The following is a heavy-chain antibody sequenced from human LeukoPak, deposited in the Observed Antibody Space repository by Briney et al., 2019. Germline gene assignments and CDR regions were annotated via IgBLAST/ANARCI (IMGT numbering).Heavy chain of an antibody. V-gene: IGHV4-34*01. D-gene: IGHD6-19*01. J-gene: IGHJ5*02. Sequence: SETLSLTCAVYGGSFSGYYWSWIRQPPGKGLEWIGEINHSGSTNYNPSLKGRVTISVDTSKNQFSLKLSSVTAADTAVYYCARRSGWLPYNWFDPWGQGTLVTVSS. CDR2: INHSGST. CDR1: GGSFSGYY. CDR3: ARRSGWLPYNWFDP.